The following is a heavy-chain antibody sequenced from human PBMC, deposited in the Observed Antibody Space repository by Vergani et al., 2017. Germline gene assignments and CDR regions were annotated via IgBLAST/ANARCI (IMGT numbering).Heavy chain of an antibody. CDR1: GFTFSNFG. D-gene: IGHD2-21*02. CDR2: AGKDEINK. J-gene: IGHJ4*02. Sequence: QVQLVESVGGVVQPGGSLRLSCAASGFTFSNFGMHWFRQAPGKGREWLAYAGKDEINKSYRDAVKGRFTVSRDNYKDILYLQRDSLRSEATTLYYCAKYLRDSTDGRPDSWGPGTLVIVAS. V-gene: IGHV3-30*02. CDR3: AKYLRDSTDGRPDS.